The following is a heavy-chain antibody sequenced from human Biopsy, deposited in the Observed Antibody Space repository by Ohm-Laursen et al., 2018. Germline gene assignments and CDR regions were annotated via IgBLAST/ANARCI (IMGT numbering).Heavy chain of an antibody. J-gene: IGHJ5*02. CDR1: GGSVSSNVAY. CDR2: IFYSGIT. Sequence: SDTLSLTCTVSGGSVSSNVAYWAWIRQPPGKGLESIGGIFYSGITYYNPSLQSRVTMSVDTSKNQFSLNLTSVTAADTAVYYCARHPTGFWFDPWGQGTLVIVSS. V-gene: IGHV4-39*01. CDR3: ARHPTGFWFDP.